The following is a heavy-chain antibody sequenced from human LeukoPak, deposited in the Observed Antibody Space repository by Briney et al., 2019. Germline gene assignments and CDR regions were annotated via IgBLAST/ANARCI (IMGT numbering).Heavy chain of an antibody. D-gene: IGHD1-26*01. CDR1: GGSISSYY. J-gene: IGHJ5*02. Sequence: SETLSLTCTVSGGSISSYYWSWIRQTPGKGLEWIGYTHSSGSTNYNPSLKSRVTISVDTSKNQFSLKLSSVTAADTAVYYCARHTWDSGIYYDRWFDPWGQGTLVTFSS. CDR3: ARHTWDSGIYYDRWFDP. V-gene: IGHV4-4*09. CDR2: THSSGST.